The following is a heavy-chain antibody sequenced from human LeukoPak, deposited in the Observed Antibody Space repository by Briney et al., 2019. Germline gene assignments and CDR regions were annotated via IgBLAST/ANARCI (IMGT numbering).Heavy chain of an antibody. V-gene: IGHV4-59*01. CDR1: GGSISSYY. CDR2: IYYSGST. Sequence: PSETLSLTCTVSGGSISSYYWSWIRQPPGKGLEWIGYIYYSGSTNYNPSLKSRVTISVDTSKNQFSLKLSSVTAADTAVYYCARRAIAAAGADAFDIWGQGTMVTVSS. D-gene: IGHD6-13*01. J-gene: IGHJ3*02. CDR3: ARRAIAAAGADAFDI.